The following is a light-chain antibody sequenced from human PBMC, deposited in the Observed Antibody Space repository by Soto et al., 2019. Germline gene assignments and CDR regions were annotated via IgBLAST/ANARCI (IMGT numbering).Light chain of an antibody. CDR3: CSYAGSYTFV. CDR1: SSDVGGYNY. J-gene: IGLJ2*01. V-gene: IGLV2-11*01. Sequence: QSALTQPRSVSGSPGQSVAISCTGTSSDVGGYNYVSWYQQYPGKAPKLMIYDVSKRPSGVPDRFSGSKSGNTASLTISGLQAEDEADYYCCSYAGSYTFVFGGGTKVTVL. CDR2: DVS.